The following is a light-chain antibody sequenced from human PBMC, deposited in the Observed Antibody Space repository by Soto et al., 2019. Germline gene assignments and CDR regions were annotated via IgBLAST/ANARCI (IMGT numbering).Light chain of an antibody. Sequence: GDRVTITCRASQRMTSWLAWYQQEPGKAPKGLISDASSLESGVSSWFGGSESRTEFTLTISSLQPDDFATYYRQQYNSYSTFGQGTKVDIK. J-gene: IGKJ1*01. CDR2: DAS. V-gene: IGKV1-5*01. CDR1: QRMTSW. CDR3: QQYNSYST.